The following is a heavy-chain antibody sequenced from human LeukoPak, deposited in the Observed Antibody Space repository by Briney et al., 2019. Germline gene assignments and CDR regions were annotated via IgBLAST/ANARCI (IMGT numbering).Heavy chain of an antibody. CDR3: AKPLWGLGSHYGMDV. Sequence: PGGSLRLSFEASGFTFSSYAMNWVRQAPGKGLEWVSGISPGGGSTYYADSVKGRFTISRDNSKNILYVQMNSLRAVDTALYYCAKPLWGLGSHYGMDVWGQGTTVTVSS. CDR1: GFTFSSYA. V-gene: IGHV3-23*01. D-gene: IGHD3-10*01. J-gene: IGHJ6*02. CDR2: ISPGGGST.